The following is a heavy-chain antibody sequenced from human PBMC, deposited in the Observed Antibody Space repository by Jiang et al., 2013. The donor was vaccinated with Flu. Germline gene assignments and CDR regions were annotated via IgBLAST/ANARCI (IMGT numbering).Heavy chain of an antibody. CDR3: ARGPAYYDYVWGSHRLFDD. V-gene: IGHV1-8*01. CDR2: MNAKSGDT. Sequence: KPGASVKVSCEASGYTFTNYEINWVRQATGQGFEWMGWMNAKSGDTGYAQRFQGRVTMTMNTATSTAYMELSSLRSEDTAVYYCARGPAYYDYVWGSHRLFDDWGQGTLVTVSS. D-gene: IGHD3-16*02. J-gene: IGHJ4*02. CDR1: GYTFTNYE.